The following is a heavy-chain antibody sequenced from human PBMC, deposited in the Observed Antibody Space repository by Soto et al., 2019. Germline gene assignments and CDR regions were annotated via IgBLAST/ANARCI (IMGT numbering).Heavy chain of an antibody. Sequence: SETLSLTCTVSGGSISSGGYYWSWIRQHPGKGLEWIGYIYYSGSTYYNKSLKSRVTISVDTSKNQFSLKLSSVTAADTAVYYCARSSTSANYFDYWGQGTLVTVSS. D-gene: IGHD2-2*01. CDR1: GGSISSGGYY. V-gene: IGHV4-31*03. CDR2: IYYSGST. CDR3: ARSSTSANYFDY. J-gene: IGHJ4*02.